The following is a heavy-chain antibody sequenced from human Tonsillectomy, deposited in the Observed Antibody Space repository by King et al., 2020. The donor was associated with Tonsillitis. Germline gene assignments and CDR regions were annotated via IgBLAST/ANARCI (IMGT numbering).Heavy chain of an antibody. CDR2: IDGGGGNT. CDR3: AGAGSRRAWPEYFQH. CDR1: GFTFNSYG. J-gene: IGHJ1*01. Sequence: VQLVESGGGLVQPGGSLRLSCAASGFTFNSYGLNWVRQAPGKGLEWVSGIDGGGGNTLYSDSVKGRFTISRDNSKNTLHLQMDGLRVEDTAVYFCAGAGSRRAWPEYFQHWGQGTLVTVSS. V-gene: IGHV3-23*04. D-gene: IGHD2-15*01.